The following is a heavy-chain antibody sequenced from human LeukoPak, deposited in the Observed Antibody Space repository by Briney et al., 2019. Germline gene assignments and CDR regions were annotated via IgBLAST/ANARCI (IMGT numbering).Heavy chain of an antibody. J-gene: IGHJ4*02. CDR2: ITRGGST. Sequence: PSETLSLTCAVYGGSFSGYYWSWIRQPPGKGLEWIGEITRGGSTNYNPSLKSRVTISVDTSKNQFSLKLSSVTAADTAVYYCAREHSSGQIDYWGQGTLVTVSS. CDR3: AREHSSGQIDY. V-gene: IGHV4-34*01. CDR1: GGSFSGYY. D-gene: IGHD6-19*01.